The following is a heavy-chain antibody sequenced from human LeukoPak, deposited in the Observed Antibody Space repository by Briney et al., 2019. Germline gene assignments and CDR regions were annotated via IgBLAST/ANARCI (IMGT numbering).Heavy chain of an antibody. CDR2: IYTSGST. V-gene: IGHV4-61*02. J-gene: IGHJ3*02. CDR1: GGSISSGSYY. Sequence: SETLSLTCTVSGGSISSGSYYWSWIRQPAGKGLEWIGRIYTSGSTNYNPSLKSRVTISVDTSKNQFSLKLSSVTAADTAVYYCARADGLTAAGTVDAFDIWGQGTMVTVSS. D-gene: IGHD6-13*01. CDR3: ARADGLTAAGTVDAFDI.